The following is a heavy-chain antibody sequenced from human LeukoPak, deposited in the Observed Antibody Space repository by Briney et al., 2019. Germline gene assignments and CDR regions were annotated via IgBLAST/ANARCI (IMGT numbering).Heavy chain of an antibody. Sequence: ASVKVSCKASGYTFTGYYMHWVRQAPGQGLEWMGWINPNSGGTQGRVTMTRDTSISTAYMELSRLRSDDTAVYYRARESELAVAGTRRFDYWGQGTLVTVSS. V-gene: IGHV1-2*02. J-gene: IGHJ4*02. CDR2: INPNSGGT. D-gene: IGHD6-19*01. CDR3: ARESELAVAGTRRFDY. CDR1: GYTFTGYY.